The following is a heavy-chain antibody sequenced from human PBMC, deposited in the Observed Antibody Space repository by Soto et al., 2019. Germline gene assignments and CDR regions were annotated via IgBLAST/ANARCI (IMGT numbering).Heavy chain of an antibody. CDR1: GFTFDDYA. CDR3: AKARLWGGDGYNSYYYNAMDV. D-gene: IGHD3-16*01. J-gene: IGHJ6*02. Sequence: EMQLVESGGGLVQPGRSLRLSCAASGFTFDDYAMYWVRQGPGKGLEWVSGISWDSGRIGYADSVKGRFTISRDNAKNSLYLQRNRLRAEDKALYYCAKARLWGGDGYNSYYYNAMDVWGQGTTVTVSS. V-gene: IGHV3-9*01. CDR2: ISWDSGRI.